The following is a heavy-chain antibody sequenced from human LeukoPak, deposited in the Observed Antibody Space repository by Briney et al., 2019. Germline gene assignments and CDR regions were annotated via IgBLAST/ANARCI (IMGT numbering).Heavy chain of an antibody. CDR3: AREYYDFWSGYFSYYFDY. D-gene: IGHD3-3*01. V-gene: IGHV4-61*02. Sequence: SETLSLTCTVSGGSVSSGSYYWSWIRQPAGKGLEWIGRIYTSGSTNYNPSLRSRVTMSVDTSKNQFSLKLSSVTAADTAVYYCAREYYDFWSGYFSYYFDYWGQGTLVTVSS. J-gene: IGHJ4*02. CDR2: IYTSGST. CDR1: GGSVSSGSYY.